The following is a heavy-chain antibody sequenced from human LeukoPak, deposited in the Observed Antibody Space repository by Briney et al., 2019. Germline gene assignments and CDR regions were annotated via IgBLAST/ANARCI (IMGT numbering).Heavy chain of an antibody. CDR1: GYTFTSYY. CDR3: AREAGCSGGSRYFDY. Sequence: GASVKVSCKASGYTFTSYYMHWVRQAPGQGLEWMVIINPSGGSTSYARKFQGRVTMTRDTSTSTVYMELSSLRSEDTAVYYCAREAGCSGGSRYFDYWGQGTLVTVSS. J-gene: IGHJ4*02. D-gene: IGHD2-15*01. V-gene: IGHV1-46*01. CDR2: INPSGGST.